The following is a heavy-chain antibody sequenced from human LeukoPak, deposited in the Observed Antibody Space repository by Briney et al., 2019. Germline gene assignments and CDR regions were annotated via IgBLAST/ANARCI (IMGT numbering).Heavy chain of an antibody. Sequence: GGSLRLSCAASGFTFSSYGMHWVRQAPGKGLEWVAVISYDGSNKYYADSVRGRFIISRDNSKNTLYLQMNSLRAEDTAVYYCAKNHYYGSGSYYYYYGMDVWGKGTTVTVSS. CDR2: ISYDGSNK. J-gene: IGHJ6*04. V-gene: IGHV3-30*18. CDR1: GFTFSSYG. CDR3: AKNHYYGSGSYYYYYGMDV. D-gene: IGHD3-10*01.